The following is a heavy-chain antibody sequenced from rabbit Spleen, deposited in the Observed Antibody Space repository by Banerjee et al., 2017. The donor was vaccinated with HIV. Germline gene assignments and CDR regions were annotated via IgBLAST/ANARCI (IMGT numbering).Heavy chain of an antibody. Sequence: QSLEESGGGLVKPGASLTLTCKASGFSFNSDYDMCWVRQAPGKGLEWIACIGAGSSGSTYSATWAKGRFTCSKTSSTTVTLQMTSLTVADTATYFCARDTGSSFSSYGMDLWGQGTLVTVS. CDR1: GFSFNSDYD. V-gene: IGHV1S40*01. D-gene: IGHD8-1*01. CDR2: IGAGSSGST. CDR3: ARDTGSSFSSYGMDL. J-gene: IGHJ6*01.